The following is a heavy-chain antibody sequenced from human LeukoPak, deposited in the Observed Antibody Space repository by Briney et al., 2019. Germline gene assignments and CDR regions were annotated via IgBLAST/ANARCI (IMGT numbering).Heavy chain of an antibody. CDR2: IYYSGST. Sequence: PSETLSLTCTVSGGSISSSSYYWGWIRRPPGKGLEWIGSIYYSGSTYYNPSLKSRVTISVDTSKNQFSLKLSSVTAADTAVYYCARHHFDYGEDYWGQGTLVTVSS. CDR1: GGSISSSSYY. V-gene: IGHV4-39*01. J-gene: IGHJ4*02. CDR3: ARHHFDYGEDY. D-gene: IGHD4-17*01.